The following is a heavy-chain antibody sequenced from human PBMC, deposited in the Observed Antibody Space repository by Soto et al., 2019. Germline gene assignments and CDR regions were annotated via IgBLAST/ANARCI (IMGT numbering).Heavy chain of an antibody. D-gene: IGHD3-10*01. Sequence: SVKVSCKASGGTFSSYAISWVRQAPGQGLEWMGGIIPIFGTANYAQKFQGRVTVTADKSTSTAYMELSSLRSEDTAVYYCASYGSGSYYYFDYWGQGTLVTVSS. V-gene: IGHV1-69*06. CDR2: IIPIFGTA. J-gene: IGHJ4*02. CDR1: GGTFSSYA. CDR3: ASYGSGSYYYFDY.